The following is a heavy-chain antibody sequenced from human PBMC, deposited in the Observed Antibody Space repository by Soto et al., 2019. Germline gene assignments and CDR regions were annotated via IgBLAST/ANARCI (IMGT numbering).Heavy chain of an antibody. Sequence: SETLSLTCFVSGYSITAGGYYWSWIRHRPGKGLEWIGSFYSSGSIIYNPSLRSRVSISGDTSSNQFSMSLTSVTAADTAVYYCARSSIAAHFDYWGQGTLVTVSS. J-gene: IGHJ4*02. CDR3: ARSSIAAHFDY. CDR2: FYSSGSI. V-gene: IGHV4-39*07. CDR1: GYSITAGGYY. D-gene: IGHD6-6*01.